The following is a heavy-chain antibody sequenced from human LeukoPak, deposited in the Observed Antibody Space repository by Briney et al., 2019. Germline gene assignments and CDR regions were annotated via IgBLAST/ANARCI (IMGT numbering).Heavy chain of an antibody. CDR3: ARDRVSSGWYTFDY. CDR2: ISSSSSYI. D-gene: IGHD6-19*01. V-gene: IGHV3-21*01. J-gene: IGHJ4*02. CDR1: GFTFSSYN. Sequence: GGSLRLSCAASGFTFSSYNVNWVRQAPGKGLEWVSSISSSSSYIYYADSVEGRFTISRDNAKNSLYLQMNSLRAEDTAVYYCARDRVSSGWYTFDYWGQGTLVTVSS.